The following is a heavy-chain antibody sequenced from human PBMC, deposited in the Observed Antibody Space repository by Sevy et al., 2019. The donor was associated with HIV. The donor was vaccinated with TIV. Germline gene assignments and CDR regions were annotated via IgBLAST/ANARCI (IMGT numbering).Heavy chain of an antibody. J-gene: IGHJ3*02. D-gene: IGHD2-2*02. CDR3: ARDRALDYIGAFDI. Sequence: SETLSLTCTVSGGSVSSGSYYWSWIRQPPGKGLEWIGYIYYSGSTNYNPSLKSRVTISVDTSKNQFSLKLSSVTAADTAVYYCARDRALDYIGAFDIWGQGTMVTVSS. CDR1: GGSVSSGSYY. V-gene: IGHV4-61*01. CDR2: IYYSGST.